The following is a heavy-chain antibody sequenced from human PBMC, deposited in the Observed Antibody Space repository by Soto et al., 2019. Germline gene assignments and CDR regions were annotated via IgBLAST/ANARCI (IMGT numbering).Heavy chain of an antibody. CDR1: GFTFSSYA. CDR3: AKDTAMADAFDI. D-gene: IGHD5-18*01. V-gene: IGHV3-23*01. J-gene: IGHJ3*02. Sequence: GGSLRLSCAASGFTFSSYAMSWVRQAPGKGLEWVSAISGSGGSTYYADSVKGRFTISRDNSKNTLYLQMNGLRAEDTAVYYCAKDTAMADAFDIWGQGTMVTVSS. CDR2: ISGSGGST.